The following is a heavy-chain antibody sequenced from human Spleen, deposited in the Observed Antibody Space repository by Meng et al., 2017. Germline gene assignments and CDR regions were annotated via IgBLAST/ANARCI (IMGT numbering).Heavy chain of an antibody. J-gene: IGHJ4*02. D-gene: IGHD3-22*01. V-gene: IGHV3-11*01. Sequence: GGSLRLSCAASGFTFSDYYMSWIRQAPGKGLEWVSYISSSGSTIYYADSVKGRFTISRDNAKNSLYLQMNSLRAEDTAVYYCAREHYYDSSGYYLEYFDYWGQGTLVTVSS. CDR1: GFTFSDYY. CDR3: AREHYYDSSGYYLEYFDY. CDR2: ISSSGSTI.